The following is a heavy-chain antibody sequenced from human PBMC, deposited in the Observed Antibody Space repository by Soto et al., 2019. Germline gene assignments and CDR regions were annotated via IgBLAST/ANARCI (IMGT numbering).Heavy chain of an antibody. Sequence: PSETLSLTCTVSGASISSSYWSWIRQSPERGLEWIAYVYHTGLTNYNPSLKSRVTISLATSKVQFSLNLTSLTTADTAVYFCARGGNRYSNVASGVGGFDYWGQGSLVTVSS. CDR1: GASISSSY. J-gene: IGHJ4*02. V-gene: IGHV4-59*01. CDR2: VYHTGLT. CDR3: ARGGNRYSNVASGVGGFDY. D-gene: IGHD5-12*01.